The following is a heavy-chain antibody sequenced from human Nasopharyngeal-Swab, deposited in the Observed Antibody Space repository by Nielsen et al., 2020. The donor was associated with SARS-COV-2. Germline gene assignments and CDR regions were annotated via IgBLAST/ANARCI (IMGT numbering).Heavy chain of an antibody. V-gene: IGHV1-2*02. CDR1: GYTFTGYY. CDR3: ARWDCGGDCYSDY. CDR2: INPNSGGT. J-gene: IGHJ4*02. D-gene: IGHD2-21*02. Sequence: SVKVSCKASGYTFTGYYMHWVRQAPGQGLEWMGWINPNSGGTNYAQKFQGRVTMTRDTSISTAYMELSRLRSEDTAVYYCARWDCGGDCYSDYWGQGTLVTVSS.